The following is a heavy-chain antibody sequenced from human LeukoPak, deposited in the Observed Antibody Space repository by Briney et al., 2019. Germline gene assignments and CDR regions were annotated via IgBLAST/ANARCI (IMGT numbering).Heavy chain of an antibody. V-gene: IGHV1-69*05. Sequence: SVKVSCKASGGTFSSYAISWVRQAPGQGLEWMGRIIPIFGTANYAQKFQGRVTTTTDESTSTAYMELSSLGSEDTAVYYCAREDIVARYFDYWGQGTLVTVSS. CDR1: GGTFSSYA. CDR2: IIPIFGTA. CDR3: AREDIVARYFDY. J-gene: IGHJ4*02. D-gene: IGHD5-12*01.